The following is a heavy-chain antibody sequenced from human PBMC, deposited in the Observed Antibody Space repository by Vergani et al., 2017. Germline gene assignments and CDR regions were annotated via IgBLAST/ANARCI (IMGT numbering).Heavy chain of an antibody. CDR1: GFTFSSYS. Sequence: EVQLVESGGGLVKPGGSLRLSCAASGFTFSSYSMNWVRQAPGKGLELVSSISSSSSYIYYADSVKGRFTISRDNAKNSLYLQMNSLRAEDTAVYYCTRGQSGGDSYYFDYWGQGTLVTVSS. CDR2: ISSSSSYI. V-gene: IGHV3-21*01. D-gene: IGHD2-21*01. J-gene: IGHJ4*02. CDR3: TRGQSGGDSYYFDY.